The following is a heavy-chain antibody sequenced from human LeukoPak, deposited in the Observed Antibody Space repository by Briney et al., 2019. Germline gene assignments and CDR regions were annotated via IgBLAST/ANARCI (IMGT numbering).Heavy chain of an antibody. J-gene: IGHJ4*02. Sequence: SETLSLTCTVSGGSISSYYWSWIRQPAGKGLEWIGRIYTSGSTNYNPSLKSRVTMSVDTSKNQFSLKLSSVTAADTAVYYCARDPRYCSSTSCLFGGYFDYWGQGTLVTVSS. V-gene: IGHV4-4*07. CDR3: ARDPRYCSSTSCLFGGYFDY. CDR1: GGSISSYY. D-gene: IGHD2-2*01. CDR2: IYTSGST.